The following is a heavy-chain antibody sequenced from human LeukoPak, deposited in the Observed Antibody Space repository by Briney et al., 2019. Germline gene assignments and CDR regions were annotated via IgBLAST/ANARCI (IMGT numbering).Heavy chain of an antibody. CDR3: AKEIAVAGRRLGAFDI. CDR1: GFTFDDYA. J-gene: IGHJ3*02. Sequence: PGRSLRLSCAASGFTFDDYAMHWVRQAPGKGLEWVSGISWNSGSIGYADSVKGRFTISRDNAKNSLYLQMNSLRAEDTALYYCAKEIAVAGRRLGAFDIWGQGTMATVSS. D-gene: IGHD6-19*01. V-gene: IGHV3-9*01. CDR2: ISWNSGSI.